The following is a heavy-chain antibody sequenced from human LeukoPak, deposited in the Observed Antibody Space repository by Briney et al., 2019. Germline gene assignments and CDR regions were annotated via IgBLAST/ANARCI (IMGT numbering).Heavy chain of an antibody. CDR2: ISGSGGST. CDR1: GFTFSSYA. J-gene: IGHJ4*02. V-gene: IGHV3-23*01. Sequence: GGSLRLSCAASGFTFSSYAMSRVRQAPGKGLEWVSAISGSGGSTYYADSVKGRFTISRDNSKNTLYLQMNSLRAEDTAVYYCAKDLAMAAAAGTFSYWGQGTLVTVSS. D-gene: IGHD6-13*01. CDR3: AKDLAMAAAAGTFSY.